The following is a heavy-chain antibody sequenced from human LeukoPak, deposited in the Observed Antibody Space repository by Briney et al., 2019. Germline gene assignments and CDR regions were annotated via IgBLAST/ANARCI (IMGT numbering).Heavy chain of an antibody. D-gene: IGHD3-22*01. CDR3: ARLYDSSTYTNWLDP. CDR2: IYYSGST. CDR1: GGSISSHY. Sequence: SETLSLTCTVSGGSISSHYWSWIRQPPGKGLEWIGYIYYSGSTKHNPSLKSRVTISVDTSNNQFSLKLSSVTAADTAVYYCARLYDSSTYTNWLDPGGQGTLVTVSS. V-gene: IGHV4-59*11. J-gene: IGHJ5*02.